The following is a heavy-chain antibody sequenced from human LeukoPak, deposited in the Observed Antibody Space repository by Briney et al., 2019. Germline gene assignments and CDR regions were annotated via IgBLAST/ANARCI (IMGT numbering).Heavy chain of an antibody. J-gene: IGHJ1*01. D-gene: IGHD6-13*01. Sequence: PGGSLRLSCAASGFTFSDYTMQWVRQAPGKVLEWVALLPPDGSYQYYADSLKGRFTISRDNFKNALYLQMNSLRLEDTAVYYCARGLHDRSWYGAHWGQGTLLSVSS. CDR3: ARGLHDRSWYGAH. V-gene: IGHV3-30*04. CDR1: GFTFSDYT. CDR2: LPPDGSYQ.